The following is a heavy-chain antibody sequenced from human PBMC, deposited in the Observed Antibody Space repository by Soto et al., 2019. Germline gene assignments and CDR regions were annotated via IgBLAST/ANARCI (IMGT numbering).Heavy chain of an antibody. CDR1: GVSVSGYY. CDR3: ARGAV. V-gene: IGHV4-34*01. CDR2: INHSGST. J-gene: IGHJ6*02. Sequence: LSLPCAVYGVSVSGYYWSWIRQPPGRGLEWSGEINHSGSTNYNPSLKSRVTISVDTSKNQFSLKLSSVTAADTAVYYCARGAVWGQGTTVTVSS.